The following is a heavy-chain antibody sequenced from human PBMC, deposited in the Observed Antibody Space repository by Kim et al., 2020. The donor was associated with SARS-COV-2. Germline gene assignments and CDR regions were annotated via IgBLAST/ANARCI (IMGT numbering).Heavy chain of an antibody. J-gene: IGHJ5*02. CDR3: AKTQIMSCFISCRVSSLDP. Sequence: GGSLRLSCAASGFTFSSYAMSWVRQAPGKGLEWVSAISGSGVSTYYADSVKGRFTISRDNSKNTLYLQMNSLRAEDTAVYYCAKTQIMSCFISCRVSSLDPWGQGTLVTVSS. CDR2: ISGSGVST. D-gene: IGHD2-15*01. CDR1: GFTFSSYA. V-gene: IGHV3-23*01.